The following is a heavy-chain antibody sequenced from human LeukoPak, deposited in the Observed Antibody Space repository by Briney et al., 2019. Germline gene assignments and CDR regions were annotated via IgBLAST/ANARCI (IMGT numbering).Heavy chain of an antibody. CDR1: GGTFSGYY. CDR3: ARGTYTRDGPYY. D-gene: IGHD2-2*02. CDR2: INHSGSA. V-gene: IGHV4-34*01. Sequence: PSETLSLTCAVYGGTFSGYYWTWIRQPPGKGLEWIGEINHSGSANYNPSLKSRVTMSVDTSKNQFPLRLNSVTAADTAVYYCARGTYTRDGPYYWGQGALVTVSS. J-gene: IGHJ4*02.